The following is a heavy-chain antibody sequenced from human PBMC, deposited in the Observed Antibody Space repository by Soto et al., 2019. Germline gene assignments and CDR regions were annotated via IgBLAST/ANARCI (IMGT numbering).Heavy chain of an antibody. CDR2: INAGNGNT. V-gene: IGHV1-3*01. Sequence: ASVKVSCKASGYTFTSYAMHWLRQAPGQRLEWMGWINAGNGNTKYSQKFQGRVTITRDTSASTAYMELSSLRSEDTAVYYCAREDCSGGSCYAPFNNWFDPWGQGTLVTVSS. CDR3: AREDCSGGSCYAPFNNWFDP. CDR1: GYTFTSYA. D-gene: IGHD2-15*01. J-gene: IGHJ5*02.